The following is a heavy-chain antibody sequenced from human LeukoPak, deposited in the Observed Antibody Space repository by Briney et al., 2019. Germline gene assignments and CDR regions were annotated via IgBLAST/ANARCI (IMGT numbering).Heavy chain of an antibody. V-gene: IGHV4-39*01. CDR1: GGSISSSSYY. CDR3: ARHYKVPAGGSYYFEY. Sequence: SETLSLTCTVSGGSISSSSYYWGWIRQPPGKGLEWIGSIYYSGSTYHKPSLKSRVTISVDTSKNQFSLKLSSVTAADTAVYYCARHYKVPAGGSYYFEYWGQGNLVTVSS. CDR2: IYYSGST. J-gene: IGHJ4*02. D-gene: IGHD2-2*01.